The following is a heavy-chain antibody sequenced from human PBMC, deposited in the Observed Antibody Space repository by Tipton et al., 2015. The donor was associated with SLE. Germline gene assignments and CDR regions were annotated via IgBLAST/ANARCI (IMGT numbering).Heavy chain of an antibody. D-gene: IGHD6-19*01. CDR3: AKLFRAGSPGVGYFDY. CDR2: ISGSGGST. Sequence: SLRLSCAASGFTFSSYAMSWVRQAPGKGLEWVSAISGSGGSTYYADSVKGRFTISRDNSKNTLYLQMNSLRAEDTAVYYCAKLFRAGSPGVGYFDYWGQGTLVTVSS. CDR1: GFTFSSYA. V-gene: IGHV3-23*01. J-gene: IGHJ4*02.